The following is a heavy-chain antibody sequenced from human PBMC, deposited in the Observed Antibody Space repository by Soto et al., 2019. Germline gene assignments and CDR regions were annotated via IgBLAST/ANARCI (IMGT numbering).Heavy chain of an antibody. CDR1: GFSFRSYT. Sequence: GGSLRLSCAASGFSFRSYTMHWARQAPGKGLEWVALVWSDGGDKYYADSVEGRFTISRDNSKNTLYLQMNSLRAEDTAVYFCARGSAAGTRHPADYWGQGTLVTVSS. J-gene: IGHJ4*02. V-gene: IGHV3-33*01. D-gene: IGHD6-13*01. CDR3: ARGSAAGTRHPADY. CDR2: VWSDGGDK.